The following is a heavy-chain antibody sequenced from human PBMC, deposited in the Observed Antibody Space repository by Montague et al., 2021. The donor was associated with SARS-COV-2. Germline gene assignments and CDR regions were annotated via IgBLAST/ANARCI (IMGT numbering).Heavy chain of an antibody. V-gene: IGHV4-39*01. CDR2: IFHSGST. D-gene: IGHD3-3*01. J-gene: IGHJ4*02. Sequence: SETLSLTCTVPGGSITDINYYWGWIRQPPGKGLKWNGNIFHSGSTYYTPTLMCRFPISVDTSRNEFSLKVNSVTAADTAVYYCERQKYDVWIGRFPDHFDSWGQGTLVTVSS. CDR1: GGSITDINYY. CDR3: ERQKYDVWIGRFPDHFDS.